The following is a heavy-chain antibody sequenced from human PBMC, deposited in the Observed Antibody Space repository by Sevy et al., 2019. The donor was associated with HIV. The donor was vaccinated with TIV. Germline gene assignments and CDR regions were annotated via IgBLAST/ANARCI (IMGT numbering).Heavy chain of an antibody. Sequence: GGSLRLSCAASGFTFSSYWMHWVRQAPGKGLVWVSRINSDGSSTNFADSVKGRFTMSRDNAKNTLYLQMNSLRAEDTAVYYCASDWVYDTSSYYLEAAFDIWGQGTMVTVSS. CDR1: GFTFSSYW. CDR2: INSDGSST. V-gene: IGHV3-74*01. D-gene: IGHD3-22*01. CDR3: ASDWVYDTSSYYLEAAFDI. J-gene: IGHJ3*02.